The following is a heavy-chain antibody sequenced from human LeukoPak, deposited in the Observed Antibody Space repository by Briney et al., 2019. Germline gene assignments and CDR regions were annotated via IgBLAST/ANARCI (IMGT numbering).Heavy chain of an antibody. D-gene: IGHD6-19*01. CDR3: ARGDSSGYYYFDY. CDR1: GXTVSXNX. J-gene: IGHJ4*02. Sequence: PGXXLXLSCXASGXTVSXNXXSWVRQAPGKGLEWXSVIYSGGNTYYADSVKGRFTISRDNSKNTLYLQMNSLRAEDTAVYYCARGDSSGYYYFDYWGQGTLVTVSS. CDR2: IYSGGNT. V-gene: IGHV3-53*01.